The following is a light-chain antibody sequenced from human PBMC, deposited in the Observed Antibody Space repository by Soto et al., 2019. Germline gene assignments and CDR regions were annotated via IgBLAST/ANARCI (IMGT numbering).Light chain of an antibody. CDR2: EVS. CDR3: CSYAGSSTFVV. Sequence: QSVLTQPASVSGSPGQSFTISCTGTSSDVGSYNLVSWYQQHPGKAPKLMIYEVSKRPSGVSNRFSGSKSGNTASLTISGLQAEDEADYYCCSYAGSSTFVVFGTGTKVTVL. J-gene: IGLJ1*01. V-gene: IGLV2-23*02. CDR1: SSDVGSYNL.